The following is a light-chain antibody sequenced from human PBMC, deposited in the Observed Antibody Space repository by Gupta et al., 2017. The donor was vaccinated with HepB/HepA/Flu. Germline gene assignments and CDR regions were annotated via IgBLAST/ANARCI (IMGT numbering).Light chain of an antibody. CDR2: GAS. CDR1: QSVSSNN. V-gene: IGKV3-20*01. Sequence: EIVLTQSPGTLSLSPGESATLSCRATQSVSSNNLAWYQQKPGQAPRLLIYGASTRATGIPDRFSGSGSATDFTLTISTVEPEDFAVYYCQQYGTSLYTFGQGTKLEIK. J-gene: IGKJ2*01. CDR3: QQYGTSLYT.